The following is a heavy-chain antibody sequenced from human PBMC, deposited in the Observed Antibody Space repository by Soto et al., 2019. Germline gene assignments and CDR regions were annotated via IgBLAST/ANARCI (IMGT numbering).Heavy chain of an antibody. CDR3: ARDFAYFDS. CDR2: VYHTGRT. CDR1: GSSFKSGSYS. J-gene: IGHJ4*02. D-gene: IGHD3-3*01. V-gene: IGHV4-61*01. Sequence: LTCTVSGSSFKSGSYSWSWIRQPPGKGLEWIGYVYHTGRTSYNPSLKSRVSISMDTSKNQFSLNLDSVTAADTAVYFCARDFAYFDSWGQGTLVTVSS.